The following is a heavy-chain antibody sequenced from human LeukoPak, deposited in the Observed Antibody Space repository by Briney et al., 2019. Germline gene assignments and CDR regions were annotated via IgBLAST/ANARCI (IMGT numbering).Heavy chain of an antibody. CDR3: ARDRYYYDSSGETHFDY. Sequence: ASVKVSCKASGGTFSSYAISWVRQAPGQGLEWMGRIIAILGIANYAQKFQGRVTITADKSTSTAYMELSSLRSEDTAVYYCARDRYYYDSSGETHFDYWGQGTLVTVSS. D-gene: IGHD3-22*01. V-gene: IGHV1-69*04. CDR2: IIAILGIA. CDR1: GGTFSSYA. J-gene: IGHJ4*02.